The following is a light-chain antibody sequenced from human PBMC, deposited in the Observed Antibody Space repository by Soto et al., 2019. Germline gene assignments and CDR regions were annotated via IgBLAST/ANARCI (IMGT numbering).Light chain of an antibody. Sequence: QSVLTQPASVSGCPGQSITICCTGTSSDVGNYNLVSWNQQHPGKAPRVIIYEGSKRPSGVSNRFSGSKSGNTASLTISGLQVEDEAEYYCSSYAGKDIMVLGGGTRVTVL. CDR1: SSDVGNYNL. V-gene: IGLV2-23*01. J-gene: IGLJ2*01. CDR2: EGS. CDR3: SSYAGKDIMV.